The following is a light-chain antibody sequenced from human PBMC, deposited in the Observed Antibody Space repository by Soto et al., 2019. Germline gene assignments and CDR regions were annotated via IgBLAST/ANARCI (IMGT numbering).Light chain of an antibody. V-gene: IGLV2-14*01. Sequence: QSLLTQPASLSGSPGQSIAISCTGTSSDVGGYKYVSWYQQHPGKAPKLIIHEVSNRPSGLSDRFSGSKSGNTASLTISGLQADDEADYYCSPHTSYNTRVFGTGTKVTVL. CDR1: SSDVGGYKY. J-gene: IGLJ1*01. CDR2: EVS. CDR3: SPHTSYNTRV.